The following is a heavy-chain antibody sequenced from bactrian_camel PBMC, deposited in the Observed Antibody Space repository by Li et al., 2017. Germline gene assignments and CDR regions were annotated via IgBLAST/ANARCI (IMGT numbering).Heavy chain of an antibody. J-gene: IGHJ4*01. CDR1: GYIYSSDC. CDR2: MSRFDST. Sequence: QLVESGGGSVQAGGSLRLSCTAPGYIYSSDCLGWFRQAPGKGLEWVSGMSRFDSTYYAHSVAGRFTISRDNAKNTLYLQMNSLKTEDTAVYYCAKDYVDGLGIEYWGQGTQVTVS. D-gene: IGHD5*01. V-gene: IGHV3S1*01. CDR3: AKDYVDGLGIEY.